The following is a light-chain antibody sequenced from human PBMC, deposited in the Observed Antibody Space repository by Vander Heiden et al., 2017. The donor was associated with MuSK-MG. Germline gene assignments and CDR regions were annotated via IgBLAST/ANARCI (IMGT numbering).Light chain of an antibody. Sequence: IVLTQSPATLSLSPGERATLSCRASQSISSYLAWYQQKPGQAPRLLIYGASNRATGIPARFSGSGSGADFTLTISNLEPEDFAIYYCQQYTNGRTFGGGTKVEIK. V-gene: IGKV3-11*01. J-gene: IGKJ4*01. CDR3: QQYTNGRT. CDR1: QSISSY. CDR2: GAS.